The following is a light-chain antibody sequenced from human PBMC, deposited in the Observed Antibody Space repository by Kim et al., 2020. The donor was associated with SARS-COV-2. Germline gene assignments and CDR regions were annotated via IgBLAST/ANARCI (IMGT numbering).Light chain of an antibody. CDR3: QQYNYYPYS. CDR1: QSISSW. J-gene: IGKJ2*03. Sequence: SASVVDRVTITCRASQSISSWLAWYQQKPGKAPKLLISMASSLESGVPSRFSGSGSGTEFTLTIISLQPDDFATYFCQQYNYYPYSFAQGTKLEI. CDR2: MAS. V-gene: IGKV1-5*03.